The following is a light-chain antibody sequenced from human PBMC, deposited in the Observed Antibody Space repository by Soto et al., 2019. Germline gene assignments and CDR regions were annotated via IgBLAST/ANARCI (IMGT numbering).Light chain of an antibody. V-gene: IGKV1-5*03. CDR3: QHYNSYSEA. CDR1: QTISSW. J-gene: IGKJ1*01. Sequence: DIQMTQSPSTLSGSVGDRVTLTCRASQTISSWLPWYQQKPGKAPKLLIYNGSTLKSGVPSRFSGSGSGTEFTLTISSLQPDDFATYYCQHYNSYSEAFGQGTKVELK. CDR2: NGS.